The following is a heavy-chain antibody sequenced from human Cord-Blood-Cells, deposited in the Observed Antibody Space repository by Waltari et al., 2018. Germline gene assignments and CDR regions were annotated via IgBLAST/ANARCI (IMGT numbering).Heavy chain of an antibody. D-gene: IGHD3-10*01. J-gene: IGHJ3*02. Sequence: QLQLQESGPGLVKPSETLSLTCTVSGGSISSSSYYWGWIRQPPGKGVEWIGSIYYSGRTYYNPSLKSRVTISVDTSKNQFSLKLSSVTAADTAVYYCARLPGLGGGSGSYYNAFDIWGQGTMVTVSS. CDR3: ARLPGLGGGSGSYYNAFDI. CDR1: GGSISSSSYY. V-gene: IGHV4-39*01. CDR2: IYYSGRT.